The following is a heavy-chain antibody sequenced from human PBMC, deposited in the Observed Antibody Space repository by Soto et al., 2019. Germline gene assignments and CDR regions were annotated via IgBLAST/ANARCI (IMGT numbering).Heavy chain of an antibody. CDR1: GFRFSSNS. D-gene: IGHD3-3*01. J-gene: IGHJ5*02. Sequence: EVQLLESGGGLVQPGGSLRLSCAASGFRFSSNSMNWVRQAPGKGLEWLSYISDTGRNIYYADSVKGRFTISRDNAKNSLYLQMSSLRDEDTAVYYCTFDDFRSGYYSWGQGTLVTVSS. CDR3: TFDDFRSGYYS. V-gene: IGHV3-48*02. CDR2: ISDTGRNI.